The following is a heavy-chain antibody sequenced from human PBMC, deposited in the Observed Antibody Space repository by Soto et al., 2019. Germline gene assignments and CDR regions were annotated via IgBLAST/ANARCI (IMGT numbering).Heavy chain of an antibody. D-gene: IGHD6-25*01. J-gene: IGHJ3*02. V-gene: IGHV3-7*05. CDR1: EFAFSSYW. Sequence: EVQLVESGGGLVQPGGSLTLSCAASEFAFSSYWMTWVRQAPGKGLEWVANIRKDGSQRSYLDSVRGRFTISRDNSKNSLYLQTNSLRAEDTALYFCARDVSPGSSGLYFDAFDIWGKGTMVTVSS. CDR3: ARDVSPGSSGLYFDAFDI. CDR2: IRKDGSQR.